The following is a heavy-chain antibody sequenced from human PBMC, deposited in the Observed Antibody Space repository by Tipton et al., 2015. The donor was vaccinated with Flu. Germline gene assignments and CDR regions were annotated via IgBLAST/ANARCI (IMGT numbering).Heavy chain of an antibody. J-gene: IGHJ3*02. V-gene: IGHV4-4*07. CDR3: ARSYSSVWYGAFDI. D-gene: IGHD6-19*01. CDR2: IYSGGNT. Sequence: TLSLTCTVSGGSISSYYWSWIRQPAGKGLEWIGRIYSGGNTDYNPSLKSRVTISADMSKNQVSLNLTSVTAADTAVYFCARSYSSVWYGAFDIWGLGTLVTVSS. CDR1: GGSISSYY.